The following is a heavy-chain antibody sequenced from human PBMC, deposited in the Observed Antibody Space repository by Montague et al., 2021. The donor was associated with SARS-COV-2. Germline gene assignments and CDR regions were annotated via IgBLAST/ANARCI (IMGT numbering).Heavy chain of an antibody. D-gene: IGHD3-10*01. V-gene: IGHV4-39*01. CDR1: GDSVSNDRYY. Sequence: SETLSLTCTVSGDSVSNDRYYWGWIRQPPGKGLEWIGTIDFLGXTXYXXXXKXRVTMSVDTSKNQLSLRLTSVTASDTAIYYCARSAMIRGVFTSWFDPWGQGTLVTVSS. J-gene: IGHJ5*02. CDR2: IDFLGXT. CDR3: ARSAMIRGVFTSWFDP.